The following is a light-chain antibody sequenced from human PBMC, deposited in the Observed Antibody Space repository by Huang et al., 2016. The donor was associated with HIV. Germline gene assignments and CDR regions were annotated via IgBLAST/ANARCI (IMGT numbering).Light chain of an antibody. Sequence: IQMTQSPSTRSASVGDRVTVSCRASQPVSSWLAWYQQKPGKAPKLLIYDASSWESGVPSRFSGSGSGTEFTLTISSLQPDDFATYYCQQYDDYPYTFGQGTKVEIK. J-gene: IGKJ2*01. CDR1: QPVSSW. V-gene: IGKV1-5*01. CDR2: DAS. CDR3: QQYDDYPYT.